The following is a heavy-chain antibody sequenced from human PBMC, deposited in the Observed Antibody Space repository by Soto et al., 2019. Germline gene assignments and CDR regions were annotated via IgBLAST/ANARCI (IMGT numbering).Heavy chain of an antibody. Sequence: PWETLSLTCAVYGGSFSGYYWSWIRQPPGKGLEWIGEINHSGSTNYNPSLKSRVTISVDTSKNQFSLKLSSVTAADTAVYYCARGGYDILTGYTDYWGQGTLVTVSS. CDR1: GGSFSGYY. CDR3: ARGGYDILTGYTDY. J-gene: IGHJ4*02. D-gene: IGHD3-9*01. CDR2: INHSGST. V-gene: IGHV4-34*01.